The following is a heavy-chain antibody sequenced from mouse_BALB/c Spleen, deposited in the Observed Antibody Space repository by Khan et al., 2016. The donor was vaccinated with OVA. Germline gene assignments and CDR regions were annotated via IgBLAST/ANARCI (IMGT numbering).Heavy chain of an antibody. CDR1: GYSITSDYA. CDR3: ARWFTY. CDR2: INYSGST. Sequence: EVQLQESGPGLVKPSQSLSLTCTVTGYSITSDYAWNWIRQFPGNKLEWMGYINYSGSTSYNPSLKSRISITRDTSKNQFFLQLNSVTTEDTATYYCARWFTYWGQGTLVTVSA. V-gene: IGHV3-2*02. J-gene: IGHJ3*01.